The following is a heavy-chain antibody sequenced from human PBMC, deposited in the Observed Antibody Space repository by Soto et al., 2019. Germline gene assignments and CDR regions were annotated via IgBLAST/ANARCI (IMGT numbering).Heavy chain of an antibody. CDR2: IYYSGST. Sequence: SETLSLTCTVSGVSISSSSYYWGWIRQPPGKGLEWIGSIYYSGSTYYNPSLKSRVTISVDTSKNQFSLKLSSVTAADTAVYYCARLLVYYYDSSGYLGYFDYWGQGTLVTVSS. CDR3: ARLLVYYYDSSGYLGYFDY. D-gene: IGHD3-22*01. CDR1: GVSISSSSYY. V-gene: IGHV4-39*01. J-gene: IGHJ4*02.